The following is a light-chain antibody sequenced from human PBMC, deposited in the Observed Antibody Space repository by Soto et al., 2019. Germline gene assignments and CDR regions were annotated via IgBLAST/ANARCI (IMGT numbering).Light chain of an antibody. V-gene: IGLV2-14*03. Sequence: QSALTQPASVSGSPGQSITISCTGTSSDVGAYNYVSWYQQHPGKVPKLMIYDVSDRPSGVSNRFSGSSSGAERYLTISSLQSEDEADYYCHTWGTGIPWVFGGGTKVTVL. CDR3: HTWGTGIPWV. CDR2: DVS. CDR1: SSDVGAYNY. J-gene: IGLJ3*02.